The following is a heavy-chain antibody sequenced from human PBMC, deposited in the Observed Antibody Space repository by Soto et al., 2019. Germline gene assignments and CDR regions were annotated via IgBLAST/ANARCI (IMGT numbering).Heavy chain of an antibody. CDR3: ARGITIFGVVDP. J-gene: IGHJ5*02. CDR2: MNPNSGNT. Sequence: QVQLVQSGAEVKKPGASVKVSCKASGYTFTSYDINWVRQATGQGLEWMGWMNPNSGNTGYAQKFQGRVTMTRNTSISTAYRELSSLRSEDTAVCYCARGITIFGVVDPGGQGTLVTVSS. V-gene: IGHV1-8*01. D-gene: IGHD3-3*01. CDR1: GYTFTSYD.